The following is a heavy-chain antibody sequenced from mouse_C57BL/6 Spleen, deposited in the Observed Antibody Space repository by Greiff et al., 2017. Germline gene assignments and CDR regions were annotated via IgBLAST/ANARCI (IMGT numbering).Heavy chain of an antibody. CDR3: ARDMVYYGSSWAMDY. Sequence: EVHLVESEGGLVQPGSSMKLSCTASGFTFSDYYMAWVRQVPEKGLEWVANINYDGSSTYYLDSLKSRFIISRDNAKNILYLQMSSLKSEDTATYYCARDMVYYGSSWAMDYWGQGTSVTVSS. CDR2: INYDGSST. CDR1: GFTFSDYY. D-gene: IGHD1-1*01. V-gene: IGHV5-16*01. J-gene: IGHJ4*01.